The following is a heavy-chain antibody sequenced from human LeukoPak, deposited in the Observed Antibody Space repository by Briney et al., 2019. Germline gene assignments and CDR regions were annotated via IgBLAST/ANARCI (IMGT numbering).Heavy chain of an antibody. V-gene: IGHV1-18*01. CDR1: GYTFTSYG. D-gene: IGHD3-22*01. CDR2: ISAYNGNT. Sequence: GASVKVSCKASGYTFTSYGISWVRQAPGQGLEWMGWISAYNGNTNYAQKLQGRVTMTTDTSTSTAYMELRSLRSDDTAVYYCARGDYYDSSGYESTYNWFDPWGQGTLVTVSS. J-gene: IGHJ5*02. CDR3: ARGDYYDSSGYESTYNWFDP.